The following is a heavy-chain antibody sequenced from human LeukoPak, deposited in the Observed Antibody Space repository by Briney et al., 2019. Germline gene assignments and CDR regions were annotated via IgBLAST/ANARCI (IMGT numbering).Heavy chain of an antibody. V-gene: IGHV3-48*03. CDR2: ISSSGSTI. D-gene: IGHD3-10*01. J-gene: IGHJ4*02. CDR1: GFTFSSYE. CDR3: ARDPPSGSYYNYGAIDY. Sequence: AGGSLRLSCAASGFTFSSYEMNWVRQAPGKGLEWVSYISSSGSTIYYADSVKGRFTISRDNAKNSLYLQMNSLRAEDTAVYYCARDPPSGSYYNYGAIDYWGQGTLVTVSS.